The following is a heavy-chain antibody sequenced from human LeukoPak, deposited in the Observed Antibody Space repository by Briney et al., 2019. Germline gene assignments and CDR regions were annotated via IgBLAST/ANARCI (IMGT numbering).Heavy chain of an antibody. D-gene: IGHD4-23*01. V-gene: IGHV4-61*09. J-gene: IGHJ4*02. CDR1: GGSISSCGYY. CDR2: IYATESP. CDR3: ARDGGYYSDY. Sequence: SETLSLTCAVSGGSISSCGYYWSWIRQPAGLGLEWIEHIYATESPNYNSALKSRVTLSVDTSKNQVSLKLRSVTAADTAMYYCARDGGYYSDYWGQGTLVTVSS.